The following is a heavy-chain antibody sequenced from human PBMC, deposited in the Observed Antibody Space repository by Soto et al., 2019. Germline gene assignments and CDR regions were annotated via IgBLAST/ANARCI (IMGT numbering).Heavy chain of an antibody. D-gene: IGHD2-15*01. Sequence: SSTLSLTCTVSGGSISSYYWSSIRQPPGTGLQWMLYIYYSENTHYNPSLEKRVPVSLDDSEKRIPLTLRSVPTSHRALDYGSRYWYNWFDPWGQGSVVTVSS. CDR1: GGSISSYY. J-gene: IGHJ5*02. CDR3: SRYWYNWFDP. V-gene: IGHV4-59*01. CDR2: IYYSENT.